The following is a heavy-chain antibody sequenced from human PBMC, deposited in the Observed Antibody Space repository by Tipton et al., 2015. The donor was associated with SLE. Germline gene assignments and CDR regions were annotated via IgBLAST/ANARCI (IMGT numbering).Heavy chain of an antibody. Sequence: SLRLSCTASGFTFGDYAMSWVRQAPGKGLEWVGFIRSKAYGGTTEYAASGKGRFTISRDDSKNIAYLQMNSLKTEGKAVYYCASPPLYSGCVLGYWGQGTLVTVSS. CDR1: GFTFGDYA. V-gene: IGHV3-49*04. J-gene: IGHJ4*02. CDR3: ASPPLYSGCVLGY. CDR2: IRSKAYGGTT. D-gene: IGHD1-26*01.